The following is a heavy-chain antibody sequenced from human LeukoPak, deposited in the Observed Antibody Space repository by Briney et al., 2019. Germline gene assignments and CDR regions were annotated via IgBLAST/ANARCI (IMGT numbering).Heavy chain of an antibody. V-gene: IGHV4-30-2*01. J-gene: IGHJ4*02. D-gene: IGHD2/OR15-2a*01. Sequence: PSETLSLTCAVSGGSISSGGYSWSWIRQPPGKGLEWIGEIYHSGSTNYNPSLKSRVTISVDKSKNQFSLKLSSVTAADTAVYYCARAPDAGGTTGPYYFDYWGQGTRVTVSS. CDR1: GGSISSGGYS. CDR3: ARAPDAGGTTGPYYFDY. CDR2: IYHSGST.